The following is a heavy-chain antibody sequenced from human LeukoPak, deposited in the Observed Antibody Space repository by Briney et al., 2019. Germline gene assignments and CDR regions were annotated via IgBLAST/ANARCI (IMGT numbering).Heavy chain of an antibody. CDR2: ISWNSGSI. CDR1: GFTFDDYA. Sequence: GGSLRLSCAASGFTFDDYAMHWVRQAPGKGLEWVSGISWNSGSIGYADSVKGRFTISRDNAKNSLYLQMNSLRAEDTALYYCAKDISHGNYFDYWGRGTLVTVSS. J-gene: IGHJ4*02. CDR3: AKDISHGNYFDY. V-gene: IGHV3-9*01. D-gene: IGHD1-26*01.